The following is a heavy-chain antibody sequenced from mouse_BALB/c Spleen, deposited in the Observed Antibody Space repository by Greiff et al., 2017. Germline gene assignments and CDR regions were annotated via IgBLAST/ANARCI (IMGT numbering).Heavy chain of an antibody. CDR3: ARHYGSSYWYFDV. Sequence: QVQLKESGPDLVAPSQSLSISCTVSGFSLTSYGVHWVRQPPGKGLEWLVVICSDGSTTYNSALKSRLSISKDNSKSQVFLKMNSLQTDDTAMYYCARHYGSSYWYFDVWGAGTTVTVSS. J-gene: IGHJ1*01. D-gene: IGHD1-1*01. CDR1: GFSLTSYG. CDR2: ICSDGST. V-gene: IGHV2-6-2*01.